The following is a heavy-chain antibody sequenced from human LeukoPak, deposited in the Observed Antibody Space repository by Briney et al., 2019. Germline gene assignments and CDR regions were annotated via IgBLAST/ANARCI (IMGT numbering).Heavy chain of an antibody. J-gene: IGHJ6*03. CDR1: GGSISSYY. CDR2: IYYSGST. D-gene: IGHD6-13*01. V-gene: IGHV4-59*01. Sequence: SETLSLTCTVSGGSISSYYWSWIRKPPGKGLEWIGYIYYSGSTNYNPSLKSRVTISVDTSKNQFSLKLSSVTAADTAVYYCARDIPIAAAGHYYYMDVWGKGTTVTVSS. CDR3: ARDIPIAAAGHYYYMDV.